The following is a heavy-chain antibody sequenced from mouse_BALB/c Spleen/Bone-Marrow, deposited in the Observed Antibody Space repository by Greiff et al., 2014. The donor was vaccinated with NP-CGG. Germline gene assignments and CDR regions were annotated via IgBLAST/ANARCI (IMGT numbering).Heavy chain of an antibody. CDR2: ISSGGSYT. V-gene: IGHV5-6*02. Sequence: EVKLMESGGDLVKPGGSLKLSCAASGFTFSDYGMSWVRQTPDKRLEWVATISSGGSYTYYPDSVKGRFTISRDNAKNTLYLQMSSLRSEDTAMYYCVRRGRYDERSAMDYWGQGTSVTVSS. CDR1: GFTFSDYG. J-gene: IGHJ4*01. CDR3: VRRGRYDERSAMDY. D-gene: IGHD2-14*01.